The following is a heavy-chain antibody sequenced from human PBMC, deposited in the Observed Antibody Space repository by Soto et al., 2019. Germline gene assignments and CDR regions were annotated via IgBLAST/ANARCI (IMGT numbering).Heavy chain of an antibody. Sequence: PSETLSLTCTVSSGSISVTNVFWGWVRQPPGKGLEWIGNVDYSGTAYFSPPLATRVTFHVDTSKNQFSLTLYSVTAADTAVYYCARITGRHLDYWGQGIQVTVSS. D-gene: IGHD1-20*01. V-gene: IGHV4-39*01. CDR1: SGSISVTNVF. CDR3: ARITGRHLDY. CDR2: VDYSGTA. J-gene: IGHJ4*02.